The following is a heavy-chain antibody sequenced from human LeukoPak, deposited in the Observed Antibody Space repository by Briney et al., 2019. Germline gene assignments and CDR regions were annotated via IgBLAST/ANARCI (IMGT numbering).Heavy chain of an antibody. V-gene: IGHV1-69*05. Sequence: SVKVSCKASGGTFSSYAISWVRQAPGQGLEWMGGIIPIFGTANYAQKFQGRVTITTDESTSTAYMEMSSLRSEDTAVYYCARAPTYCSSTGCSQGMDVWGKGTTVTVSP. CDR1: GGTFSSYA. D-gene: IGHD2-2*01. CDR2: IIPIFGTA. J-gene: IGHJ6*04. CDR3: ARAPTYCSSTGCSQGMDV.